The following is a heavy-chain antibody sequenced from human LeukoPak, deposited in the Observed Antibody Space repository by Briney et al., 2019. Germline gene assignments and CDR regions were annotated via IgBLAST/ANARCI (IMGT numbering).Heavy chain of an antibody. CDR1: TVPISSGGYY. CDR3: ARENTTTFVGPNAELSKFNWFDP. D-gene: IGHD3-9*01. V-gene: IGHV4-31*02. J-gene: IGHJ5*02. CDR2: ILHSGSP. Sequence: SETLSLTCTVSTVPISSGGYYWSWLRQHPGKGLEWIGHILHSGSPDYNPSLKSRVTISIDTSQHQFSLKLSSVTAADTAVYYCARENTTTFVGPNAELSKFNWFDPWGQGTLVTVSS.